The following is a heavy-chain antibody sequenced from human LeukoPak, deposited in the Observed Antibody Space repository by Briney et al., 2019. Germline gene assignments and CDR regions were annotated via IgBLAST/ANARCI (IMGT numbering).Heavy chain of an antibody. D-gene: IGHD6-19*01. CDR3: AKDSVSSGPPYYFDY. V-gene: IGHV3-23*01. CDR1: GFTFSSYA. J-gene: IGHJ4*02. CDR2: ISGSGGST. Sequence: GGFLRLSCAASGFTFSSYAMSWVRQAPGKGLEWVSAISGSGGSTYYADSVKGRFTISRDNSKNTLYLQMNSLRAEDTAVYYCAKDSVSSGPPYYFDYWGQGTLVTVSS.